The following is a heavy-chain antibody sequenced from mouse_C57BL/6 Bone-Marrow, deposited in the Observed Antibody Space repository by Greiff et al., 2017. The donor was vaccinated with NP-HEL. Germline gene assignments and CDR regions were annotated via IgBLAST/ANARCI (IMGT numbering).Heavy chain of an antibody. D-gene: IGHD1-1*01. CDR2: INPNNGGT. V-gene: IGHV1-22*01. CDR1: GYTFTDYN. Sequence: VQLKESGPELVKPGASVKMSCKASGYTFTDYNMHWVKQSHGKSLEWIGYINPNNGGTSYNQKFKGKATLTVNKSSSTAYMELRSLTSEDSAVYYCAYGSRWFAYWGQGTLVTVSA. J-gene: IGHJ3*01. CDR3: AYGSRWFAY.